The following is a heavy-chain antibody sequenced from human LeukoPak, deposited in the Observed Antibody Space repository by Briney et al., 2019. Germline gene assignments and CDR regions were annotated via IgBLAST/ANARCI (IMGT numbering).Heavy chain of an antibody. D-gene: IGHD3-10*01. J-gene: IGHJ5*02. V-gene: IGHV6-1*01. Sequence: SQTLSLTCAISGDSVSSNSAAWNWIRQSPSRGLEWLGRTYYRSKWYNDYAVSVKSRITINPDTSKNQFSLKLSSVTAADTAVYYCARHIISRGWFKLRTSYNWFDPWGQGTLVTVSS. CDR1: GDSVSSNSAA. CDR3: ARHIISRGWFKLRTSYNWFDP. CDR2: TYYRSKWYN.